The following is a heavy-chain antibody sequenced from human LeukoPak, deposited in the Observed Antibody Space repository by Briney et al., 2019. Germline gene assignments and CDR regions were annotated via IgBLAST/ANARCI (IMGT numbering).Heavy chain of an antibody. CDR3: AKGGGDSSSWYGDYFDY. CDR1: GFIFDDYA. J-gene: IGHJ4*02. V-gene: IGHV3-9*03. CDR2: ISWNSGSI. Sequence: GGSLRLSCAASGFIFDDYAMHWVRQAPGKGLEWVSGISWNSGSIGYADSVKGRFTISRDNAKNSLYLQMNSLRAEDMALYYCAKGGGDSSSWYGDYFDYWGQGTLVTVSS. D-gene: IGHD6-13*01.